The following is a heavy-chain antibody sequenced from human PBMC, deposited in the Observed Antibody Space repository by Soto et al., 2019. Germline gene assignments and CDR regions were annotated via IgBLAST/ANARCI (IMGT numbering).Heavy chain of an antibody. D-gene: IGHD3-10*01. CDR1: GFTFSSYA. CDR3: ATPKDPYYYGSGSPYYYGMDV. Sequence: PGGSLRLSCAASGFTFSSYAMSWVRQAPGKGLEWVSAISGSGGSTYYADSVKGRFTISRDNSKNTLYLQMNSLRAEDTAVYYCATPKDPYYYGSGSPYYYGMDVWGQGTTVTVSS. V-gene: IGHV3-23*01. CDR2: ISGSGGST. J-gene: IGHJ6*02.